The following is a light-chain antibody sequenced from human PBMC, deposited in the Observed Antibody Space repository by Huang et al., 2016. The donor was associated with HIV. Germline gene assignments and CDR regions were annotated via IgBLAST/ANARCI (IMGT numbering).Light chain of an antibody. Sequence: EIVLTQSPATLSLSPGERATLSCRASQSVSSYLASYQQKPGEAPRLLIYDAYTRSTGIPARFRGSGSGTDFTLTISSLAPEDFAVYYCQQRSNWPLCTFGQGTKLEIK. CDR2: DAY. CDR3: QQRSNWPLCT. J-gene: IGKJ2*02. V-gene: IGKV3-11*01. CDR1: QSVSSY.